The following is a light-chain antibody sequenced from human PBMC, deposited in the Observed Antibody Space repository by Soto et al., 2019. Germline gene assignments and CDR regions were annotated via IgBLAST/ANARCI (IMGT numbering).Light chain of an antibody. CDR3: QQYGSSPRT. CDR2: GAS. CDR1: QSVTSSY. J-gene: IGKJ1*01. V-gene: IGKV3-20*01. Sequence: EIVLTQSPGTLSLSPGEGATLSCRASQSVTSSYLAWYQQKPGQAPRLLIYGASSRAIDIPHRFSGSGSGTDFTLTINRLEPEDFAVSYCQQYGSSPRTFGQGTKVEIK.